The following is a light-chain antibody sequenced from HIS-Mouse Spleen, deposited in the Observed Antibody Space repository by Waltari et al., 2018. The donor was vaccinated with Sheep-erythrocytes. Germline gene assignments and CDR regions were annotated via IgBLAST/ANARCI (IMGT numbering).Light chain of an antibody. CDR3: SSYAGSNNWV. Sequence: QSALTQPPPASGSPGQSVTISCTGTSSDVGGYNYVSWYQQHPGKDPKLMIYEISNGPSGVPDRFSGSKSGNTASLTVSGLQAEDEADYYCSSYAGSNNWVFGGGTKLTVL. CDR1: SSDVGGYNY. CDR2: EIS. V-gene: IGLV2-8*01. J-gene: IGLJ3*02.